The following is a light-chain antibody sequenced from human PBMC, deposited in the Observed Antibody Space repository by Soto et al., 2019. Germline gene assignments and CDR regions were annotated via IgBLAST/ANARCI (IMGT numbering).Light chain of an antibody. CDR2: YDS. V-gene: IGLV3-21*04. J-gene: IGLJ3*02. CDR1: NIGSES. CDR3: QVWDGSSDQQV. Sequence: SYELTQPPSVSVAPGETARIACGGNNIGSESVHWYQQKPGQAPVLIIYYDSARPSGIPERFSGSNSGNTATLIISRVEAGDEAYYYCQVWDGSSDQQVFGGGTKLTVL.